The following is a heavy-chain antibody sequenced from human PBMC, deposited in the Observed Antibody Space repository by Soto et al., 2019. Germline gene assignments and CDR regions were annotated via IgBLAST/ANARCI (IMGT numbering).Heavy chain of an antibody. J-gene: IGHJ5*02. CDR1: GGSISSYY. Sequence: SETLSLTCTVSGGSISSYYWSWIRQPPGKGLEWIGYIYYSGSTNYNPSLKSRVTISVDTSKNQFSLKLSAVTAAETAGYYCARGRGVVPAGGWFDPWGQGTLVTVSS. CDR2: IYYSGST. D-gene: IGHD2-2*01. V-gene: IGHV4-59*01. CDR3: ARGRGVVPAGGWFDP.